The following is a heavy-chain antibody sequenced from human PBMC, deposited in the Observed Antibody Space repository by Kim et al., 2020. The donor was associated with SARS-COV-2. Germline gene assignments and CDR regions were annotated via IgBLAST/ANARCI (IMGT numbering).Heavy chain of an antibody. D-gene: IGHD3-3*01. CDR1: GYTFSAYY. V-gene: IGHV1-2*02. CDR2: INPNGGGT. Sequence: ASVKVSCKTSGYTFSAYYIHWVRQAPGQGLEWMGWINPNGGGTNFAQKFEGRVTISRDSSISTAYMELSRLRSDDTAVYYCARDAFDLWSTYDKRGHYFDYWGQGTLVTVSS. CDR3: ARDAFDLWSTYDKRGHYFDY. J-gene: IGHJ4*02.